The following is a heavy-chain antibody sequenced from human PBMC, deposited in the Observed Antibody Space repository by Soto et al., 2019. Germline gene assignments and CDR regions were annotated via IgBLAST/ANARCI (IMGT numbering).Heavy chain of an antibody. CDR1: GGSFSGYY. CDR2: INHSGST. CDR3: ARGPRRWYYDSSGYHSRDAFDI. V-gene: IGHV4-34*01. D-gene: IGHD3-22*01. J-gene: IGHJ3*02. Sequence: SETLSLTCAVYGGSFSGYYWSWIRQPPGKGLEWIGEINHSGSTNYNPSLKSRVTISVDTSKNQFSLKLSSVTAADTAVYYCARGPRRWYYDSSGYHSRDAFDIWGQGTMVTVSS.